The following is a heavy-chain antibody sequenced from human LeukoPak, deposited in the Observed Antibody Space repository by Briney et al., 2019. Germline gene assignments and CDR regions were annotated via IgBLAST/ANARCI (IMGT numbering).Heavy chain of an antibody. J-gene: IGHJ6*03. CDR2: ISGGGGST. V-gene: IGHV3-23*01. CDR3: AKVGATTYYYYYMDV. Sequence: GGSLRLSFAASGFTFSDYYMSWIRPAPGKGLEWASNISGGGGSTHYADSVKGRFTISRDNSKNTLYLQMNSLRAEDTAVYYCAKVGATTYYYYYMDVSGKGTTVTVSS. CDR1: GFTFSDYY. D-gene: IGHD1-26*01.